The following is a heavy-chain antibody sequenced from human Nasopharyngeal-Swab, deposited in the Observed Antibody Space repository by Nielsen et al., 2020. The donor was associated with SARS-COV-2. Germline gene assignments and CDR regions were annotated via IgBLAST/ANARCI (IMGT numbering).Heavy chain of an antibody. Sequence: IRQPPGKGLEWVAVIWYGGSNKYYADSVKGRFTISRDNSKNTLDLQMNSLTTDDTAVYYCAKDRSSSWYYFYGMDVWGQGTTVTVSS. CDR3: AKDRSSSWYYFYGMDV. D-gene: IGHD6-13*01. J-gene: IGHJ6*02. V-gene: IGHV3-33*06. CDR2: IWYGGSNK.